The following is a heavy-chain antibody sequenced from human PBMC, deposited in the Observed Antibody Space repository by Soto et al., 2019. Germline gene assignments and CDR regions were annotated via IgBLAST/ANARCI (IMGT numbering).Heavy chain of an antibody. D-gene: IGHD3-3*01. V-gene: IGHV1-18*01. CDR1: GYTFNTYG. Sequence: QVQLVHSGPEVKKPRASVKVSCKASGYTFNTYGFSWVRQAPGQGLEWVGWIGTHNGDTTYAQKFQGRVTMTIDTSTTTSYIELRSLTSDDTAMYFCARDWRGAEGFDPWGQGTLVTVSS. CDR3: ARDWRGAEGFDP. J-gene: IGHJ5*02. CDR2: IGTHNGDT.